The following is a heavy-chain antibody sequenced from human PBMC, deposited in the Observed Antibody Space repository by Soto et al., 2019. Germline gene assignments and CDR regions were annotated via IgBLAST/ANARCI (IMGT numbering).Heavy chain of an antibody. CDR1: GFTFSPYT. V-gene: IGHV3-30-3*01. CDR3: ARGGGFCGADCYKGGIDY. D-gene: IGHD2-21*02. CDR2: ISYDGSDK. Sequence: PGGSLRLSCAASGFTFSPYTMHWVRQTPGKGLEWVAVISYDGSDKNYADSVRGRFTISRDNSKNTLFLQMNSLRAEDTALDYCARGGGFCGADCYKGGIDYWGQGALVTVSS. J-gene: IGHJ4*02.